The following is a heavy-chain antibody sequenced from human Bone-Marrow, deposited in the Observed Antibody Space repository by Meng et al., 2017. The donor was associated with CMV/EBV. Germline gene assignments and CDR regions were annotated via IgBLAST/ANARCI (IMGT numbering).Heavy chain of an antibody. J-gene: IGHJ4*02. Sequence: ASVKVSCKASGYTFSSYGVTWVRQAPGQGLEWMGWISTYNGNTNYAQKFQGRVTMTTDTSTSTAYMEVRSLRSDDTAVYYCARGSAALDYWGQGTLVIVSS. V-gene: IGHV1-18*01. D-gene: IGHD6-25*01. CDR3: ARGSAALDY. CDR1: GYTFSSYG. CDR2: ISTYNGNT.